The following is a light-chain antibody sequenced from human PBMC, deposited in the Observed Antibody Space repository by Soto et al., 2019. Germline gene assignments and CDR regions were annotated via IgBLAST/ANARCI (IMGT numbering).Light chain of an antibody. J-gene: IGKJ1*01. V-gene: IGKV3-11*01. Sequence: EIVLTQSPATLSLSPGERATLSCRASQSVINQLAWYQQKPGQAPRLLIYDSSNRATGIPGRFSGSESGTDFTLTISSLEPEDFAVYYGQQRSNWPWTFGQGTKVEIK. CDR3: QQRSNWPWT. CDR2: DSS. CDR1: QSVINQ.